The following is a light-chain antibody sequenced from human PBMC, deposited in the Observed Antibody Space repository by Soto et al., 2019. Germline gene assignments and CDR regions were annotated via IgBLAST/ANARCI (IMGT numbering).Light chain of an antibody. CDR1: QNVLHSSNKKNY. J-gene: IGKJ3*01. CDR3: QQYFSTPLT. Sequence: DFVMTQSPDSLAVSLGERATINCKSSQNVLHSSNKKNYLAWYQQKPGQPPQLVIYWASTRKSGVPDRFSGSGSGTDFTLTISSVQAEDVAVYYCQQYFSTPLTFGHGTRVDI. V-gene: IGKV4-1*01. CDR2: WAS.